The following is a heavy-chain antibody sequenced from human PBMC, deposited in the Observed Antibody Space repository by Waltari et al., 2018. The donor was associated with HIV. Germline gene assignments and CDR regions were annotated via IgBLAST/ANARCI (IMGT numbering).Heavy chain of an antibody. V-gene: IGHV4-61*02. Sequence: QVQLQESGPGLVKPSQTLSLTCTVSGGSISSGSYYWSWIRQPAGKGLEWIGRIYTSVSTNHNPPLNSRFTISVDTSKNQFSLKLSSVTAADTAVYYCARDRPYYYGSGSLRYFDYWGQGTLVTVSS. CDR2: IYTSVST. CDR1: GGSISSGSYY. CDR3: ARDRPYYYGSGSLRYFDY. D-gene: IGHD3-10*01. J-gene: IGHJ4*02.